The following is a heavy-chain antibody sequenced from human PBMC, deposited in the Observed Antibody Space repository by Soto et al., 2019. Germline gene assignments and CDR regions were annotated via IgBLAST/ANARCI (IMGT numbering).Heavy chain of an antibody. V-gene: IGHV2-5*02. J-gene: IGHJ3*01. D-gene: IGHD2-2*01. CDR1: GFSLSSIGVG. CDR3: AHTIVVVPTAHDAFDV. CDR2: LYWDDDK. Sequence: QITLKESGPTLVNPTQTLTLTSTFSGFSLSSIGVGVGWIRQPPGKALEWLGSLYWDDDKHYSPSLQSRISIAKDTSTDQVVLTLPSMDPVDTATYYCAHTIVVVPTAHDAFDVWGQGTMVTVSS.